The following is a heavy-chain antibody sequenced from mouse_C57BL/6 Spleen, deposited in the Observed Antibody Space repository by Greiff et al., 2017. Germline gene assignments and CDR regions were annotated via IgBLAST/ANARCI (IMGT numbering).Heavy chain of an antibody. J-gene: IGHJ2*01. CDR2: IHPNSGST. CDR1: GYTFTSYW. Sequence: QVQLQQPGAELVKPGASVTLSCKASGYTFTSYWMHWVKQRPGQGLEWIGMIHPNSGSTNYNEKFKSKAPLTVDKSSSTAYMQLCSLTSEDSAVYYCARSYSGSSSPYYSDNSGPSTTLSVSS. D-gene: IGHD1-1*01. V-gene: IGHV1-64*01. CDR3: ARSYSGSSSPYYSDN.